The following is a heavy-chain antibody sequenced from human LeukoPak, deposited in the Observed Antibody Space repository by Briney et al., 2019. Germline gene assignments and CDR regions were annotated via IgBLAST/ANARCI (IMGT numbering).Heavy chain of an antibody. CDR2: ISGNGDST. J-gene: IGHJ4*02. CDR3: AKDLHAFYDSSGYFDY. D-gene: IGHD3-22*01. CDR1: GFTSRNYA. Sequence: GGSLRLSCSASGFTSRNYAMNWVRQAPGKGLEWVSAISGNGDSTYYADSVKGRFTISRDNSKNTLYLQMNSLRAEDTAVYYCAKDLHAFYDSSGYFDYWGQGTLVTVSS. V-gene: IGHV3-23*01.